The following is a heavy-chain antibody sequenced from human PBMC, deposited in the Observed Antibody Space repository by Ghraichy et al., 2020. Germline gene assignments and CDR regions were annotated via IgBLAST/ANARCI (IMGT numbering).Heavy chain of an antibody. Sequence: SCAGSGFTFSNFAMDWVRQAPGKGLEWVSAISGSGDDTYYADSVKGRFTISRDNSKNRLYLQMNSLRGDDTAVYYCAKDQNVLRFSEWLPPRDSGYYRYGLDVRGQGTTVTVAS. V-gene: IGHV3-23*01. J-gene: IGHJ6*01. CDR1: GFTFSNFA. D-gene: IGHD3-3*01. CDR2: ISGSGDDT. CDR3: AKDQNVLRFSEWLPPRDSGYYRYGLDV.